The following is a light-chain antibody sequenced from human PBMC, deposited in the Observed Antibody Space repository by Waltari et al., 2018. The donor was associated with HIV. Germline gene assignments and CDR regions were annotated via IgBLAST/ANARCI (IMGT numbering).Light chain of an antibody. CDR1: RSDVGGYHF. CDR2: EVS. Sequence: QSALPQPPPASGSPGQSVTISCTGTRSDVGGYHFVSRYQQHPGKTPKLTIYEVSKRPSGVPERFSGSKSGNTASLTVSGLQAEDEADYYCSSYAGSNNFGVFGGGTKLTVL. CDR3: SSYAGSNNFGV. V-gene: IGLV2-8*01. J-gene: IGLJ2*01.